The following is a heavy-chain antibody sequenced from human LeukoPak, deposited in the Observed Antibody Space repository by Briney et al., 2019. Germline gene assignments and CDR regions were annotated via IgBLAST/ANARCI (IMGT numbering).Heavy chain of an antibody. D-gene: IGHD2-21*01. Sequence: ASLKVSCKASGYTFTDYYIHWVLQAPGQALEWLGRIIPKTGDTSYAQKVQGRVTMTRDTSISAVYMDLSSLTSDDTAVYYCARPLSAIPLRFNAFDLWGQGTVVTVSS. CDR3: ARPLSAIPLRFNAFDL. CDR2: IIPKTGDT. V-gene: IGHV1-2*06. J-gene: IGHJ3*01. CDR1: GYTFTDYY.